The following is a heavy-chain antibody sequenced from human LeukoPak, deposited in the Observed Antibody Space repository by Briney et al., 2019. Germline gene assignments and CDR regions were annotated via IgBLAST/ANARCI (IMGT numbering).Heavy chain of an antibody. CDR1: GYTFTGYY. V-gene: IGHV1-2*02. CDR3: ARAREMATIGGY. J-gene: IGHJ4*02. Sequence: ASVKVSCKASGYTFTGYYMHWVRQAPGQGLEWMGWINPNSGGTNYAQKFQGRVTMTRDTSISTAYMELSRLRSDGTAVYYCARAREMATIGGYWGQGTLVTVSS. CDR2: INPNSGGT. D-gene: IGHD5-24*01.